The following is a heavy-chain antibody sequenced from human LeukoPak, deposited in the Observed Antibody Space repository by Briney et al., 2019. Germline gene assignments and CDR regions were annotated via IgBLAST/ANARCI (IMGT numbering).Heavy chain of an antibody. V-gene: IGHV4-4*07. CDR3: AREIGSSWYAVDAFDI. D-gene: IGHD6-13*01. CDR2: IYTSGST. Sequence: PSETLSLTCTVSGGSISSYYWSWIRQPAGKALEWIGRIYTSGSTNYNPSLKSRVTMSVDTSKNQFSLKLSSVTAADTAVYYCAREIGSSWYAVDAFDIWGQGTMVTVSS. J-gene: IGHJ3*02. CDR1: GGSISSYY.